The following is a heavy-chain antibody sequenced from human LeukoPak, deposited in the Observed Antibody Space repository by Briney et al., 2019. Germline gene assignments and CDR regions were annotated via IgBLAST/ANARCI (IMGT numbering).Heavy chain of an antibody. V-gene: IGHV4-38-2*02. J-gene: IGHJ5*02. CDR3: ARDLVAAADVGNWFDP. CDR1: GGSFSGYY. Sequence: SETLSLTCAVYGGSFSGYYWGWIRQPPGKGLEWIGSIYHSGSTYYNPSLKSRVTISVDTSKNQFSLKLSSVTAADTAVYYCARDLVAAADVGNWFDPWGQGTLVTVSS. D-gene: IGHD6-13*01. CDR2: IYHSGST.